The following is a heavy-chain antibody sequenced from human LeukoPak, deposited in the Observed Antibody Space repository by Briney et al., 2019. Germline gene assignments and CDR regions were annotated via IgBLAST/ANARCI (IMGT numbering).Heavy chain of an antibody. V-gene: IGHV1-8*03. CDR3: ARGGSIAAAATPFDY. D-gene: IGHD6-13*01. Sequence: ASVTVSCKASGYTFTSYDINWVRQAPGQGLEWMGWMNPNSGNTGYAQKFQGRVTITRNTSISTAYMELSSLRSEDTAVYYCARGGSIAAAATPFDYWGQGTLVTVSS. CDR1: GYTFTSYD. J-gene: IGHJ4*02. CDR2: MNPNSGNT.